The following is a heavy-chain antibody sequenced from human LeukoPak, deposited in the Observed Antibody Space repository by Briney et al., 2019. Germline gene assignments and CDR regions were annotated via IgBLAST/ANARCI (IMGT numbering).Heavy chain of an antibody. CDR3: ARDLRAHYGSGSLLTDY. Sequence: GASVKVSCKASGYTFTGYYMHWVRQAPGQGLEWMGWINPNSGGTNYAQKFQGRVTMTRDTSINTAYMELSRLISDDTALYYCARDLRAHYGSGSLLTDYWGQGTLVTVSS. V-gene: IGHV1-2*02. J-gene: IGHJ4*02. CDR2: INPNSGGT. D-gene: IGHD3-10*01. CDR1: GYTFTGYY.